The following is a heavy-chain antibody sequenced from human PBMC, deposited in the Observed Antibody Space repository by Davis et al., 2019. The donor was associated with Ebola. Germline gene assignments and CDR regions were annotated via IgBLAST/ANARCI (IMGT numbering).Heavy chain of an antibody. V-gene: IGHV5-10-1*01. Sequence: KVSCKASGGTFSSYAISWVRQMPGKGLEWMGRLDPSDSYTNYSPSFQGHVTISAHKSISTAYLQWSSLKASDTAMYYCTRREWPDQYYYYGMDVWGQGTTVTVSS. CDR3: TRREWPDQYYYYGMDV. J-gene: IGHJ6*02. CDR2: LDPSDSYT. D-gene: IGHD1-14*01. CDR1: GGTFSSYA.